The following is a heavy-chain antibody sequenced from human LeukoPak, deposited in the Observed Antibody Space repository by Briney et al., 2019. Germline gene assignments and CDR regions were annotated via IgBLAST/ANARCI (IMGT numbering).Heavy chain of an antibody. D-gene: IGHD2-2*01. J-gene: IGHJ4*02. Sequence: ASVKVSCKASGYTFTSYGISWARQAPGQGLEWMGWISAYNGNTNYAQKLQGRVTMTTDTSTSTAYMELRSLRSDDTAVYYCARDRGYQLPINFDYWGQGTLVTVSS. V-gene: IGHV1-18*01. CDR3: ARDRGYQLPINFDY. CDR2: ISAYNGNT. CDR1: GYTFTSYG.